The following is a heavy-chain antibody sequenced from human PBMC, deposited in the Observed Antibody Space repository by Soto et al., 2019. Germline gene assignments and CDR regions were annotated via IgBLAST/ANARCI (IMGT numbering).Heavy chain of an antibody. J-gene: IGHJ4*02. CDR1: GVTISTYY. Sequence: XETLSLTFAVSGVTISTYYWSWTRQPPGKGLEWIGYNYHSGTTNYNPSLKSRVTISVDTSKNQFSLRLTSVTAADTAIYYCVREAYIGYGHAIDHWGQGILVTVSS. CDR2: NYHSGTT. D-gene: IGHD5-12*01. V-gene: IGHV4-59*01. CDR3: VREAYIGYGHAIDH.